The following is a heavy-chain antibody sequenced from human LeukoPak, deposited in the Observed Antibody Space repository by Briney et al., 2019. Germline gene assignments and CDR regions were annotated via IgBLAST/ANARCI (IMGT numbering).Heavy chain of an antibody. V-gene: IGHV4-34*01. CDR2: INHSGST. Sequence: PSETLSLTCAVYGGPFSGFYWSWIRQPPGKGLEWIGEINHSGSTNYKPSLKSRVTISVDKSKKQFSLKLSSVTAADTAVYYCARGTNISTDYWGQGTLVTVSS. D-gene: IGHD3-3*02. CDR1: GGPFSGFY. CDR3: ARGTNISTDY. J-gene: IGHJ4*02.